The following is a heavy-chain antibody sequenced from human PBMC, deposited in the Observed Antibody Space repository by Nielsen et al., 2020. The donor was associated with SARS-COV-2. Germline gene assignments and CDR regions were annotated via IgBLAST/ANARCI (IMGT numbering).Heavy chain of an antibody. V-gene: IGHV4-31*03. CDR2: IYYSGST. Sequence: LSLTCTVSGGSISSGGYYWSWIRQHPGKGLEWIGYIYYSGSTYYNPSLKSRVTISVDTSKNQFSLKLSSVTAADTAVYYCARDTRATYWFDPWGQGTLVTVSS. CDR3: ARDTRATYWFDP. J-gene: IGHJ5*02. D-gene: IGHD1-26*01. CDR1: GGSISSGGYY.